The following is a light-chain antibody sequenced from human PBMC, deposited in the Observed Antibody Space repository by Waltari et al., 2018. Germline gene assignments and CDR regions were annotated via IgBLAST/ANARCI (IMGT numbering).Light chain of an antibody. Sequence: EIVLTQSPGTLSLSPGERATLSCWASQSVGRSLAWYQQKRGQAPRPPIYGASTRATGVPDRFSGSGSGTDFSLTISRLEPEDFAVYYCQHYVRLPVTFGQGTKVEI. J-gene: IGKJ1*01. V-gene: IGKV3-20*01. CDR2: GAS. CDR1: QSVGRS. CDR3: QHYVRLPVT.